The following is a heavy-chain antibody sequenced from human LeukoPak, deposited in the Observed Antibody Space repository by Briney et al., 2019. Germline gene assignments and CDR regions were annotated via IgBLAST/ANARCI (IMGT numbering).Heavy chain of an antibody. D-gene: IGHD6-13*01. V-gene: IGHV4-59*01. J-gene: IGHJ4*02. CDR1: GGSINSYY. CDR2: IYYSGST. CDR3: ASPGIVAAGTDRGFDY. Sequence: PSETLSLTCTVSGGSINSYYWSWIRQSPGKGLEWIGYIYYSGSTNYNPSLKSRVTISVDTSKNQFSLKLSSVTAADTAVYYCASPGIVAAGTDRGFDYWGQGTLVTVSS.